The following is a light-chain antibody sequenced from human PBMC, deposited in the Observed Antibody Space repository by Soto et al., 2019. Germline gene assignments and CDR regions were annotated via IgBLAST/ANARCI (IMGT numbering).Light chain of an antibody. Sequence: EIVLTQSPATLSLSPGERATLSCRASQSVSSYLAWYQQKPGQAPRLLIYDASNRATGIPARFSGSGSGTDFTLTISSLEPEDFAVYYCQQRSNWSTFGQGIRLEIQ. CDR3: QQRSNWST. CDR2: DAS. CDR1: QSVSSY. V-gene: IGKV3-11*01. J-gene: IGKJ5*01.